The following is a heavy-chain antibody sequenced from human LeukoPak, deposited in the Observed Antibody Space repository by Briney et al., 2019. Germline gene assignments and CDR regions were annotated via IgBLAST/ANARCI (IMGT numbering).Heavy chain of an antibody. D-gene: IGHD3-16*02. J-gene: IGHJ6*03. CDR1: GCTFYTYA. CDR2: ISGRGDSK. CDR3: AKGGNIRVIDSYYYMEV. Sequence: GGSLRLSCAASGCTFYTYARSWVRQAPGKGLEWVSAISGRGDSKNYAYSVKGRFTISRDNSNNTLYLQMNSLGAEDTAEYYCAKGGNIRVIDSYYYMEVWGKESTVTVSS. V-gene: IGHV3-23*01.